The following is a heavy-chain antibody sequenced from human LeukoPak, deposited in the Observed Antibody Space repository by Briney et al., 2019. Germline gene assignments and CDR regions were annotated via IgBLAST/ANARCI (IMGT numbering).Heavy chain of an antibody. CDR1: EITFRSYW. J-gene: IGHJ3*02. D-gene: IGHD2-2*01. Sequence: GGSLRLSCVVSEITFRSYWMSWVRQAPGKGLEWVANIKEDGSEKYYVDSVKGRFTISRDNAISRDNAKNSLFLQMNSLRAEDTAVYYCASLLSGGFDIWGQGTMVTVSS. V-gene: IGHV3-7*03. CDR3: ASLLSGGFDI. CDR2: IKEDGSEK.